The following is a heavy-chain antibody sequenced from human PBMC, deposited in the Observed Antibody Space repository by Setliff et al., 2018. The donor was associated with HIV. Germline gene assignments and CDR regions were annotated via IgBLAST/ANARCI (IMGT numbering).Heavy chain of an antibody. Sequence: GVLRLSCAASGFTFSNAWMSWVRQAPGKGLEYVSGIKSDGGSTYYADSVKGRFTISRDNAKNSLYLQMNSLGVEDTAVYYCARDEDGYNHFDFWGQGTLVTVSS. CDR3: ARDEDGYNHFDF. D-gene: IGHD5-12*01. J-gene: IGHJ4*02. CDR1: GFTFSNAW. CDR2: IKSDGGST. V-gene: IGHV3-64*04.